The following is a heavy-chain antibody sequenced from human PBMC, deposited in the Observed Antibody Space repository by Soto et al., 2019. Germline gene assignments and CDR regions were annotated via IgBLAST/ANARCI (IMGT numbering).Heavy chain of an antibody. V-gene: IGHV3-66*01. CDR1: GFTVSSKY. CDR2: IQSGGPT. J-gene: IGHJ6*01. CDR3: ARVVRIAARSYYGMAV. Sequence: GGSLRLSFAASGFTVSSKYMSWVRQAPGKGLEWVSLIQSGGPTYYADSVKGRFTISRDTSENTLHLQMDSLSAEDTAVYYCARVVRIAARSYYGMAVWGQGTTVHVSS. D-gene: IGHD6-6*01.